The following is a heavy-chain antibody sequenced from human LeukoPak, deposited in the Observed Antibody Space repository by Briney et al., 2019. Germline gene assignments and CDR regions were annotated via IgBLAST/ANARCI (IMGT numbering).Heavy chain of an antibody. Sequence: PGGSLRLSCAASGFTFTSFWMSWVRQAPGKGLEWVANIKQDGSDRSYVGSVRGRFTISRDNAKNSLYLQMNSLRAEDTAVYYCARNILFGDISLDAFDIWGQGTMVTVSS. CDR3: ARNILFGDISLDAFDI. D-gene: IGHD3-10*01. J-gene: IGHJ3*02. V-gene: IGHV3-7*05. CDR2: IKQDGSDR. CDR1: GFTFTSFW.